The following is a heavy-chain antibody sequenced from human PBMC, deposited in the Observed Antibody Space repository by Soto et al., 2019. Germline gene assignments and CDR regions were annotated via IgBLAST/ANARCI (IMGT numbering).Heavy chain of an antibody. D-gene: IGHD5-12*01. Sequence: ETLSLTCAVYGGSFSGYYWMHWVRQPPGKGLVWVSRIKNDGSYTTYADSVKGRFTISRDNAKNTLYLQMNGLSADDTAVYYCARGGSGYGIYWGQGTLVTVSS. CDR3: ARGGSGYGIY. J-gene: IGHJ4*02. V-gene: IGHV3-74*01. CDR2: IKNDGSYT. CDR1: GGSFSGYYW.